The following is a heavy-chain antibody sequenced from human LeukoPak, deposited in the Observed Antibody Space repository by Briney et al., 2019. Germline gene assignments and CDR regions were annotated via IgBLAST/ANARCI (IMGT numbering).Heavy chain of an antibody. CDR1: GGSFSGYY. CDR2: INHSGST. CDR3: ARVPGWYYDSSGYYPDAFDI. Sequence: SETLSLTCAVYGGSFSGYYWSWIRQPPGKGLEWIGEINHSGSTNYNPSLKSRVTISVDTSKNQFSLKLTSVTAADTAVYYCARVPGWYYDSSGYYPDAFDIWGQGTMVTVSS. D-gene: IGHD3-22*01. V-gene: IGHV4-34*01. J-gene: IGHJ3*02.